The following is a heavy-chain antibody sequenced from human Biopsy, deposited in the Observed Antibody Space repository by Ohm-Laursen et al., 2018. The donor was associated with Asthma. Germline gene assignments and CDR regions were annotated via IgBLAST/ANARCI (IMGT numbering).Heavy chain of an antibody. D-gene: IGHD3-10*01. J-gene: IGHJ4*02. V-gene: IGHV3-30-3*01. CDR3: ARDFGNRYSETHLEY. Sequence: RSLRLSCAASGFTFRSYAMHWVRQAPGKGLEWVAVGGSYYDGGLKYYADSVNGRFTVSRDDSKNTLYLQMNSLRPDDTAVYYCARDFGNRYSETHLEYWGQGTLVTVSS. CDR1: GFTFRSYA. CDR2: GGSYYDGGLK.